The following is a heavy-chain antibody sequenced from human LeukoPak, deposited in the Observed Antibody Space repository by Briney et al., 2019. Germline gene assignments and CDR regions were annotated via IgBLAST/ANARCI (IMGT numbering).Heavy chain of an antibody. D-gene: IGHD3-10*01. Sequence: PGGSLRLSCAAPGFTFSSFAMIWVRQAPGKGLEWVSAVTGSGGSTFYGDSARGRFTISRDNSQNTLSLQMNSLRAEDSAVYYCARVFTVRGVAVWYFDYWGQGTLVAVSS. CDR2: VTGSGGST. CDR3: ARVFTVRGVAVWYFDY. CDR1: GFTFSSFA. V-gene: IGHV3-23*01. J-gene: IGHJ4*02.